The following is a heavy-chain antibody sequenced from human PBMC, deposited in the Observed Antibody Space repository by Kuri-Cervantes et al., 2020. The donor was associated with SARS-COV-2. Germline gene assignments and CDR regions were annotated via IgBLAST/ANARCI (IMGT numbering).Heavy chain of an antibody. CDR2: ISSSSSYI. D-gene: IGHD3-10*01. CDR1: GFTFSSYS. CDR3: ARDSGSDY. J-gene: IGHJ4*02. V-gene: IGHV3-21*01. Sequence: GESLKISCAASGFTFSSYSMNWVRQAPGKGLEWVSSISSSSSYIYYVDSVKGRFTISRDNAKNSLYLQMNRLRAEDTAVYYCARDSGSDYWGQGTLVTVSS.